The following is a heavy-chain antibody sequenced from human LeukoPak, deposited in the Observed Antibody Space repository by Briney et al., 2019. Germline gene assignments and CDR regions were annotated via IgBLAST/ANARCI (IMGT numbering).Heavy chain of an antibody. CDR2: TFYTGRT. D-gene: IGHD3/OR15-3a*01. CDR3: ARRRHNFDFYNV. Sequence: SATLSLTCTVSGDSIISNSYRWDRHPLPPGMGLEWISATFYTGRTFYNPSLKSRVTISVDTSKNQFSLDLNSATAADTADYYCARRRHNFDFYNVWGQGTRVLVSS. J-gene: IGHJ3*01. CDR1: GDSIISNSYR. V-gene: IGHV4-39*01.